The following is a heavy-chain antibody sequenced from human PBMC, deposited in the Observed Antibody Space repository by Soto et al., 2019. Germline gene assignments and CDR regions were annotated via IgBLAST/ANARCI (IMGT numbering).Heavy chain of an antibody. CDR1: GGSIGSSSYY. Sequence: PSETLSLTCTVSGGSIGSSSYYWGWIRQPPGKGLEWIGSIYYSGSTYYNPSLKSRVTISVDTSKNQFSLKLSSVTAADTAVYYCARHFPGFRENKPRTNWSYFDYWGQGTLVTVSS. J-gene: IGHJ4*02. CDR3: ARHFPGFRENKPRTNWSYFDY. D-gene: IGHD3-10*01. V-gene: IGHV4-39*01. CDR2: IYYSGST.